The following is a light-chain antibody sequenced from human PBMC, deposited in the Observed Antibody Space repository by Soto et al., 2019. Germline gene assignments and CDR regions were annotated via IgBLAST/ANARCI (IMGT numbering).Light chain of an antibody. Sequence: EIVLTQSPGTLSLSPGERATLSCRASQSIISSYLAWYQQKPGQAPRLLIYGASNRATDIPDRFSGGGSGADFTLTISRLEPEDFAVYYCQQYGRSPPMYTFGQGTKLEIK. J-gene: IGKJ2*01. CDR1: QSIISSY. CDR2: GAS. CDR3: QQYGRSPPMYT. V-gene: IGKV3-20*01.